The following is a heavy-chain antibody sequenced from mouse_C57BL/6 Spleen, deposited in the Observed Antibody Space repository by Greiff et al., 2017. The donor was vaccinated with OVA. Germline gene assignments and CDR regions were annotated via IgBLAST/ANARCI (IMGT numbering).Heavy chain of an antibody. J-gene: IGHJ3*01. CDR1: GFTFSSYA. CDR3: ARDWDGYYEAY. V-gene: IGHV5-4*01. Sequence: EVQRVESGGGLVKPGGSLKLSCAASGFTFSSYAMSWVRQTPEKRLEWVATISDGGSYTYYPDNVKGRFTISRDNAKNNLYLQMSHLKSEDTAMYYCARDWDGYYEAYWGQGTLVTVSA. D-gene: IGHD2-3*01. CDR2: ISDGGSYT.